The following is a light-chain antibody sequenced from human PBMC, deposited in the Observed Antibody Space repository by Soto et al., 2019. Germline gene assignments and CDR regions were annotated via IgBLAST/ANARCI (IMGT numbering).Light chain of an antibody. CDR1: SSDVGGYNY. Sequence: QSVLTQPPSASGSPGQSVTISCTGTSSDVGGYNYVSWYQQHPGKAPKLMIYEVSKRPSGVPDRFSGSKSGNTAYLTVSVLQAEDEADYYCSTYAGSNNYVFGSGTKVTVL. CDR3: STYAGSNNYV. V-gene: IGLV2-8*01. CDR2: EVS. J-gene: IGLJ1*01.